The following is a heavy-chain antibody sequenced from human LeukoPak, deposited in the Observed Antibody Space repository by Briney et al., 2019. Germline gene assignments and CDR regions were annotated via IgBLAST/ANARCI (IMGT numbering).Heavy chain of an antibody. CDR1: GFTFSSYS. J-gene: IGHJ4*02. Sequence: PGGSLRLSCAASGFTFSSYSMNWVRQAPGKGLEWVSSISSSSSYIYYADSVKGRFTISRDNAKNSLYLQMNSLRAEDTAVYYCARVPSSSGANDYWGQGTLVTVSS. D-gene: IGHD2-15*01. CDR3: ARVPSSSGANDY. CDR2: ISSSSSYI. V-gene: IGHV3-21*01.